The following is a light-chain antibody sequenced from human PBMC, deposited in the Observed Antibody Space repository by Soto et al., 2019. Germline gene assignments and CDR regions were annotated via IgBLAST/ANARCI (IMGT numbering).Light chain of an antibody. Sequence: QSVLTQPPSASGTPGQRDTIYCSGSSSNIGSNTVNWYQQLPGTAPKRLIYSNNQRPSGVPDRFSGSKSGTSASLAISGLQSEDEADYYCAAWDDSLNGRVFGGGTKLTVL. CDR2: SNN. CDR3: AAWDDSLNGRV. J-gene: IGLJ2*01. V-gene: IGLV1-44*01. CDR1: SSNIGSNT.